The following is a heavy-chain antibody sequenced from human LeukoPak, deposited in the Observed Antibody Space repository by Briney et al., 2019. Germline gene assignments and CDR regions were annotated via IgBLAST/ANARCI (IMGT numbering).Heavy chain of an antibody. CDR1: GFTFSSYA. CDR3: AKDRRGFGFGGGNYFDY. D-gene: IGHD3-10*01. V-gene: IGHV3-20*04. CDR2: INWNGGST. J-gene: IGHJ4*02. Sequence: PGGSLRLSCAASGFTFSSYAMSWVRQAPGKGLEWVSGINWNGGSTGYADSVKGRFTISRDNAKNSLYLQMNSLRAEDTALYYCAKDRRGFGFGGGNYFDYWGQGTLVTVSS.